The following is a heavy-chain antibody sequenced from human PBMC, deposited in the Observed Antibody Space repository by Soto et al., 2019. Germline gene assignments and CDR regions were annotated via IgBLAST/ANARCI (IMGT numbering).Heavy chain of an antibody. D-gene: IGHD3-22*01. J-gene: IGHJ4*02. V-gene: IGHV4-39*01. CDR3: ARLGGYVSVGYYYLWDS. CDR2: INYSGTT. Sequence: SETLSLTCSVSDGSVNSDSYYWGWIRQPPGKGLEWIGVINYSGTTFHNVSLKSRVTMSVESSRNQLSLKLTSVTAADTAVYYCARLGGYVSVGYYYLWDSWGQGTLVTVSS. CDR1: DGSVNSDSYY.